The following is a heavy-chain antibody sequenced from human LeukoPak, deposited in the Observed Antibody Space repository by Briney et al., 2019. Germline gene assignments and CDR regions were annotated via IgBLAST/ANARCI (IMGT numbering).Heavy chain of an antibody. Sequence: GGSLRLSCAVSGFTFSSYTMNWVRQAPGKGLEWVSYISSSGSTIYYADSVKGRFTISRDNAKNSLYLQMNSLRAEDTAVYYCAELGITMIGGVWGKGTTVTISS. CDR2: ISSSGSTI. D-gene: IGHD3-10*02. CDR3: AELGITMIGGV. J-gene: IGHJ6*04. CDR1: GFTFSSYT. V-gene: IGHV3-48*03.